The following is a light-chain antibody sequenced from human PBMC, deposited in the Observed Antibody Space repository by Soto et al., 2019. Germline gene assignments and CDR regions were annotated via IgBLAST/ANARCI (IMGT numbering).Light chain of an antibody. J-gene: IGKJ2*01. V-gene: IGKV3-11*01. CDR1: QSVSSY. Sequence: EIVLTQSPATLSLSPGERATLSCRASQSVSSYLAWYQQKPGQAPRLLIYDASNRATGIPARFSGSGSGTDFTLTLSSLEPEDFAVYYCQRRSNWPPVYTFGQGTKLEIK. CDR3: QRRSNWPPVYT. CDR2: DAS.